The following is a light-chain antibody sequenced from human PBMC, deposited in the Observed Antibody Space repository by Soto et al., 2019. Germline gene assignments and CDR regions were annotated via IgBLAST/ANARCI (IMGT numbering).Light chain of an antibody. CDR1: RSINTW. Sequence: DIQMTQSPSTVSASVGDRITITCRASRSINTWLAWYRQRPGEAPQLLIYDVSTLAMGVPARFSGSGSGTDFTLSISRLQADDFATFYCQQYQTYSRTFGQGTKVEVK. J-gene: IGKJ1*01. CDR3: QQYQTYSRT. V-gene: IGKV1-5*01. CDR2: DVS.